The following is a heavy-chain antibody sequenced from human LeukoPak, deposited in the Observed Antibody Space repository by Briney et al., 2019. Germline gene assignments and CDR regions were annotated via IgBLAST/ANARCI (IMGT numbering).Heavy chain of an antibody. CDR1: GGSISSYY. CDR3: ARDLPYYDILTGYFGHPNPNYYGMDV. V-gene: IGHV4-4*07. D-gene: IGHD3-9*01. Sequence: ASETLSLTCSVSGGSISSYYWSWIRQPAGKGLEWLGHISTSGSTKYNPSLKSRVTISVDTSKNQFSLKLSSVTAADTAVYYCARDLPYYDILTGYFGHPNPNYYGMDVWGQGTTVTVSS. CDR2: ISTSGST. J-gene: IGHJ6*02.